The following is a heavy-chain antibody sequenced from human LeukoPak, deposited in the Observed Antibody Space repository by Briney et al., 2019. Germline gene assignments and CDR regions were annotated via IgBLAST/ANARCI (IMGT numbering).Heavy chain of an antibody. J-gene: IGHJ4*02. CDR1: GFTFTNYN. CDR3: VRGGSGPIDY. CDR2: IASSSSYI. V-gene: IGHV3-21*01. Sequence: GGSLRLSCAASGFTFTNYNMNWVRQAPGKGLEWVSSIASSSSYIYYADSVKGRFTISRDNAKDSLFLQLNSLRVEDTAVYYCVRGGSGPIDYWGQGTLVTASS. D-gene: IGHD1-26*01.